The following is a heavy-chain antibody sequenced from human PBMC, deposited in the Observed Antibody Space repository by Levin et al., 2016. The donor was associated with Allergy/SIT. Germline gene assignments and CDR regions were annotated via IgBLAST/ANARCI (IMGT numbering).Heavy chain of an antibody. CDR3: ARDPKDYYGSGSHGMDV. D-gene: IGHD3-10*01. Sequence: WIRQPPGKGLEWVSSISSSSSYIYYADSVKGRFTISRDNAKNSLYLQTNSLRAEDTAVYYCARDPKDYYGSGSHGMDVWGQGTTVTVSS. CDR2: ISSSSSYI. V-gene: IGHV3-21*01. J-gene: IGHJ6*02.